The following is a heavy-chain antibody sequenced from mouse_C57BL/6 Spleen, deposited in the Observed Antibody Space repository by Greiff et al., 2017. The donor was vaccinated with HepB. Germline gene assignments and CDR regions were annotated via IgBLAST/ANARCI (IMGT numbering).Heavy chain of an antibody. CDR2: ISSGSSTI. V-gene: IGHV5-17*01. D-gene: IGHD1-1*01. Sequence: EVKLQESGGGLVKPGGSLKLSCAASGFTFSDYGMHWVRQAPEKGLEWVAYISSGSSTIYYADTVKGRFTISRDNAKNTLFLQMTSLRSEDTAMYYCAREITTVVEGYWYFDVWGTGTTVTVSS. CDR1: GFTFSDYG. CDR3: AREITTVVEGYWYFDV. J-gene: IGHJ1*03.